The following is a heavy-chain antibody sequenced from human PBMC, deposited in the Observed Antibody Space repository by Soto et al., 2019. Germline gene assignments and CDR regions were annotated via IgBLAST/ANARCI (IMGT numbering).Heavy chain of an antibody. V-gene: IGHV3-53*01. CDR1: GFTVTAHY. CDR2: IYSGGGK. CDR3: ARSDPAYAYGLNV. Sequence: GSLRLSCAASGFTVTAHYVAWVRQAPGRGLEWVSLIYSGGGKYYADSVKGRFTISRDTSEKTFYLQMNSLRSEDTAVYYCARSDPAYAYGLNVWGQGTTVTVSS. D-gene: IGHD3-10*01. J-gene: IGHJ6*02.